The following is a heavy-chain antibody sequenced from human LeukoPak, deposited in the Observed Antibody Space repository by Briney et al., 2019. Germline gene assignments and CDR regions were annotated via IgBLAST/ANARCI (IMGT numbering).Heavy chain of an antibody. CDR2: FYVGGAT. Sequence: GGPLRLSCAVSGLSVTNHYISWARQATGKGLEGVSVFYVGGATYYAVSVKGRFTISRVNPENTLYLQMKSLRAEDTAVYYFARGDGYNFFDYWGQGTLVTVSS. J-gene: IGHJ4*02. CDR3: ARGDGYNFFDY. D-gene: IGHD5-24*01. V-gene: IGHV3-53*01. CDR1: GLSVTNHY.